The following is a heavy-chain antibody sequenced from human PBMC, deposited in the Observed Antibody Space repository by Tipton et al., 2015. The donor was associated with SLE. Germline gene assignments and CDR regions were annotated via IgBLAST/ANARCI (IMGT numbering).Heavy chain of an antibody. J-gene: IGHJ6*02. V-gene: IGHV3-48*04. CDR3: AREGGNLYYYYGMDV. Sequence: SLRLSCAASGFTFSSYSMNWVRQAPGKGLEWVSFITSSSGTIYYADSVKGRFTISRDNAKNSLYLQMNSLGVEDTAVYYCAREGGNLYYYYGMDVWGQGTTVTVSS. D-gene: IGHD1-14*01. CDR2: ITSSSGTI. CDR1: GFTFSSYS.